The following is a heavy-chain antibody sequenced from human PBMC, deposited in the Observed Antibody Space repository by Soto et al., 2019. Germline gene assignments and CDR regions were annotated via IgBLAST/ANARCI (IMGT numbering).Heavy chain of an antibody. Sequence: QVQLQQWGAGLLKPSETLSLTCAVYGGSFNDYYWSWIRQPPGKGLEWIGEINHTGHTNYNPSLKSRVPISVDTSKNQFSLKLSSVTAADTAVYYCARSGHLFDSWGQGILVTVSS. CDR2: INHTGHT. CDR1: GGSFNDYY. CDR3: ARSGHLFDS. V-gene: IGHV4-34*02. D-gene: IGHD3-10*01. J-gene: IGHJ4*02.